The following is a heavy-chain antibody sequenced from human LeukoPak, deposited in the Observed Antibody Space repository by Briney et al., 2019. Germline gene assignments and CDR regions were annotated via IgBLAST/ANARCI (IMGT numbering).Heavy chain of an antibody. D-gene: IGHD2-8*02. V-gene: IGHV4-34*01. Sequence: PSETLSLTCAVYGGFFGGYYWTWIRQSPGKGLEWIGEINHSGWTNYNPSLESRVTISLDASRTQFSLKMNSLTAADTAVYFCARSLLWHTGASESWGQGTTVTVSS. CDR1: GGFFGGYY. CDR3: ARSLLWHTGASES. CDR2: INHSGWT. J-gene: IGHJ3*02.